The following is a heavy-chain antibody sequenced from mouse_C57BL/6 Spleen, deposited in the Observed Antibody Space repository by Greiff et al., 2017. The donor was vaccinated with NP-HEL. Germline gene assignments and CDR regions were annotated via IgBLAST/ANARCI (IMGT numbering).Heavy chain of an antibody. CDR1: GYSITSGYY. CDR2: ISYDGSN. J-gene: IGHJ2*01. D-gene: IGHD1-1*01. V-gene: IGHV3-6*01. CDR3: ARDDGGSGY. Sequence: EVPLQQSGPGLVKPSQSLSLTCSVTGYSITSGYYWNWIRQFPGNKLEWMGYISYDGSNNYNPSLKNRISITRDTSKNQFFLKLNSVTTEDTATYYCARDDGGSGYWGQGTTLTVSS.